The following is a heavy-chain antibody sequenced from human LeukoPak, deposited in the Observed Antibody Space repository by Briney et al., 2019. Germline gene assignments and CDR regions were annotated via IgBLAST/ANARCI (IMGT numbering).Heavy chain of an antibody. Sequence: GTSVKVSCKASGFTFTSSAVQWVRQARGQRLEWIGWIVVGSGTTKYAQKFQERVTITRDMSTSTAFMELRSLRFDDTAVYYCAADVIPGPKGFDPWGQGTLVTVSS. CDR2: IVVGSGTT. J-gene: IGHJ5*02. D-gene: IGHD2-21*01. V-gene: IGHV1-58*01. CDR1: GFTFTSSA. CDR3: AADVIPGPKGFDP.